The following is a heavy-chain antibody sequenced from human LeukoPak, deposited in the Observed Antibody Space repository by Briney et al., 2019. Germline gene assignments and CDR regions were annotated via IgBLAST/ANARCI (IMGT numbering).Heavy chain of an antibody. CDR1: GGSITTTSYY. Sequence: VKPSETLSLTCTVSGGSITTTSYYWGWIRQPPGKGLEWIGSIAYDGGTYYNPSLKSRVTISEDTSENQFSLRVISVTAADTALYFCARLLGAAKTDYLDYWGQGTLVTVSP. CDR2: IAYDGGT. D-gene: IGHD6-13*01. CDR3: ARLLGAAKTDYLDY. J-gene: IGHJ4*02. V-gene: IGHV4-39*01.